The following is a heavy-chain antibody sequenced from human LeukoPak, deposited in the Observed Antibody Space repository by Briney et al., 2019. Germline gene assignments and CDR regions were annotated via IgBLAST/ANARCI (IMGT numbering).Heavy chain of an antibody. CDR2: ISSSGSTR. Sequence: PGESLRLSCAASGFTFSDYYMSWVRQAPGKGLGWVSYISSSGSTRYYADPVKGRFTISRDNAKTSLYLQMNSLRAEDTAVYYCARSPYSSGWFFDSWGQGTLVTVSS. CDR3: ARSPYSSGWFFDS. CDR1: GFTFSDYY. J-gene: IGHJ4*02. D-gene: IGHD6-19*01. V-gene: IGHV3-11*04.